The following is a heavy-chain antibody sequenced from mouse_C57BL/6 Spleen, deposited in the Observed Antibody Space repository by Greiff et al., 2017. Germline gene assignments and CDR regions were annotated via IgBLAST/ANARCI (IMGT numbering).Heavy chain of an antibody. Sequence: VHVKQSGPELVKPGDSVKISCKASGYSFTGYFMNWVMQSHGKSLEWIGRINPYNGDTFYNQKFKGKATLTVDKSSSTAHMELRSLTSEDSAVYYCARGGTTVPHFDYWGQGTTLTVSS. V-gene: IGHV1-20*01. CDR1: GYSFTGYF. D-gene: IGHD1-1*01. J-gene: IGHJ2*01. CDR3: ARGGTTVPHFDY. CDR2: INPYNGDT.